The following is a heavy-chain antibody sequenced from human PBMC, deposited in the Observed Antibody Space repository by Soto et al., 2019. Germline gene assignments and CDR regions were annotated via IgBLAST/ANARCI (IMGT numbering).Heavy chain of an antibody. CDR2: INHSGST. V-gene: IGHV4-34*01. CDR1: GGSFSGYY. CDR3: AGPVGSSSPSYGMDV. J-gene: IGHJ6*02. D-gene: IGHD6-13*01. Sequence: QVQLQQWGAGLLKPSETLSLTCAVYGGSFSGYYWSWIRQPPGTGLEWIGEINHSGSTNYNPSLKSRVTISVDTSKNQFSLKLSAVTAADTAVYYCAGPVGSSSPSYGMDVWGQGTTVTVSS.